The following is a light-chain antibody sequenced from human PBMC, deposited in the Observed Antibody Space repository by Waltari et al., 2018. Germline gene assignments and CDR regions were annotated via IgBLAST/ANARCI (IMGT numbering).Light chain of an antibody. Sequence: DIQMTQSPSTLSASVGDRVTINCRASQSISSWLAWYQQRPGTAPKLLIYKASSLESGVPSRFSGSGSGTEFTLTISCLQPDDFATYYCQQYNSYSRYTFGQGTKLEIK. CDR1: QSISSW. V-gene: IGKV1-5*03. J-gene: IGKJ2*01. CDR2: KAS. CDR3: QQYNSYSRYT.